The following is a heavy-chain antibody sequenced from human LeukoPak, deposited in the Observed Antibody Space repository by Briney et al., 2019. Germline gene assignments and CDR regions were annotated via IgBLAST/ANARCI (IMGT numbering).Heavy chain of an antibody. CDR2: INPSGGST. J-gene: IGHJ4*02. V-gene: IGHV1-46*01. CDR3: ARDVNYYDSSGYSHNFDY. D-gene: IGHD3-22*01. CDR1: GYTFTSYY. Sequence: ASVKVSCKASGYTFTSYYIRWVRQVPGQGLEWMGIINPSGGSTSYAQKLQGRVTMTTDTSTSTAYMELRSLRSDDTAVYYCARDVNYYDSSGYSHNFDYWGQGTLVTVSS.